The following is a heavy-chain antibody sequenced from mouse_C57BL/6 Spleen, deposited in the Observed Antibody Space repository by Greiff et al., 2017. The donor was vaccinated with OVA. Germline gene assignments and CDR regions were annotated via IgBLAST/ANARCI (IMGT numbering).Heavy chain of an antibody. CDR1: GFTFTDYY. CDR3: ARYSGGVFDY. Sequence: EVKLMESGGGLVQPGGSLSLSCAASGFTFTDYYMSWVRQPPGKALEWLGFIRNKANGYTTEYSASVKGRFTISRDNSQSILYLQMNALRAEDSATYYCARYSGGVFDYWGQGTTLTVSS. J-gene: IGHJ2*01. CDR2: IRNKANGYTT. V-gene: IGHV7-3*01.